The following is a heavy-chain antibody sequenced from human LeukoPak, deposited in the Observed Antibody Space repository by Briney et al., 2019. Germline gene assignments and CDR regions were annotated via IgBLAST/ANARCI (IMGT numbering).Heavy chain of an antibody. D-gene: IGHD1-26*01. CDR3: ARDHPLLTNSYFAMDV. CDR2: IYSGGGT. J-gene: IGHJ6*02. V-gene: IGHV3-53*01. Sequence: GGSLRLSCAVSGFTVSSNYMSWVRQAPEKGLEWVSIIYSGGGTYYTDSVKGRFTISRDNPKNTLYLQMNSLRAEDTAVYYCARDHPLLTNSYFAMDVWGQGTTVTVSS. CDR1: GFTVSSNY.